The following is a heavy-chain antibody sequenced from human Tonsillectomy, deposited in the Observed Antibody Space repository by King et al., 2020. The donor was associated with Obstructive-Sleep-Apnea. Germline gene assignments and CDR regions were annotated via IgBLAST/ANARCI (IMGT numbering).Heavy chain of an antibody. CDR1: GFIFSSYS. CDR3: AKDGGGYSYGWGVGGMDV. CDR2: ISSSSSTI. V-gene: IGHV3-48*04. J-gene: IGHJ6*02. Sequence: EVQLVESGGGLVQPGGSLRLSCAASGFIFSSYSMNWVRRAPGKGLEWISYISSSSSTIYYADSVKGRFTISRDNAKNSLYLQMNSLRAEDTAVYYCAKDGGGYSYGWGVGGMDVWGQGTTVTVSS. D-gene: IGHD5-18*01.